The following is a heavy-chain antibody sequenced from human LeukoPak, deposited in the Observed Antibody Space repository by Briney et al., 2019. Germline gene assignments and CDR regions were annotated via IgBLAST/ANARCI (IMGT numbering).Heavy chain of an antibody. D-gene: IGHD4-11*01. CDR2: ITGSGLST. Sequence: XASLRLSCSASGFTFSSYAMTWVRQAPGKGLEWVSSITGSGLSTYYADSVKGRFTISRDNSKNTLYLQVNSLRVEDTAVYYCAKSYRNYDYWGQGTLVTVSS. V-gene: IGHV3-23*01. CDR1: GFTFSSYA. CDR3: AKSYRNYDY. J-gene: IGHJ4*02.